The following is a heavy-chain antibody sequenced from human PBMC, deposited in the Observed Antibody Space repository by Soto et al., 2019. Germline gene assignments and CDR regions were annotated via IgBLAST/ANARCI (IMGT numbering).Heavy chain of an antibody. J-gene: IGHJ6*02. V-gene: IGHV3-7*01. CDR3: ARATYYDSSGYYPYYYYYGMDV. CDR1: GFTFSSYW. Sequence: EVQLVESGGGLVQPGGSLRLSCAASGFTFSSYWMSWVRQAPGKGLEWVANIKQDGSEKYYVDSVKGRFTISRDNAKNSLYLQMNSLRAEDTAVYYCARATYYDSSGYYPYYYYYGMDVWGQGTTVTVSS. CDR2: IKQDGSEK. D-gene: IGHD3-22*01.